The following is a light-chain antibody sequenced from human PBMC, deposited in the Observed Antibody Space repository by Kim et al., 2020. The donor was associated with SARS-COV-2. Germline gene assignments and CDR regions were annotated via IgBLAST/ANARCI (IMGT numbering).Light chain of an antibody. CDR1: QSVSSN. Sequence: VSPRERATTSCRASQSVSSNLAWYQQKPGQAPRCLIYGASTRVTGIPASFSGSRSGTEFTLTISSLQSEDFAIYYCQQYYNCPRTFGQGTKVDIK. J-gene: IGKJ1*01. CDR3: QQYYNCPRT. CDR2: GAS. V-gene: IGKV3-15*01.